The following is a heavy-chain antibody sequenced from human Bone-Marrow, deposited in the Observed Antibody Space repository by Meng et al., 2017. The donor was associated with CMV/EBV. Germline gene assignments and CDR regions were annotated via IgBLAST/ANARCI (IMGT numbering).Heavy chain of an antibody. Sequence: GESLKISCAVSGFTFSSYWMHWVRQAPGKGLVWVSRINSDGSSTSYADSVKGRFTISRDNAKNTLYLQMNSLRAEDTAVYYCARDQTRAGRFDPWGQGTLVTVSS. CDR3: ARDQTRAGRFDP. D-gene: IGHD6-19*01. CDR1: GFTFSSYW. J-gene: IGHJ5*02. V-gene: IGHV3-74*01. CDR2: INSDGSST.